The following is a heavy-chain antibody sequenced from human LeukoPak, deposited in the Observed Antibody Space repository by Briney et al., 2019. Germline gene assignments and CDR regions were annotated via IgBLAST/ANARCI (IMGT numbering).Heavy chain of an antibody. Sequence: NTSETLSLTCAVYGGSFSGYYWSWIRQPPGKGLEWIGEINHSGSTNYNPSLKSRVTISVDTSKNQFSLKLSSVTAADTAVYYCARGRGWYSVYYFDYWGQGTLVTVSS. CDR3: ARGRGWYSVYYFDY. J-gene: IGHJ4*02. CDR2: INHSGST. D-gene: IGHD6-19*01. V-gene: IGHV4-34*01. CDR1: GGSFSGYY.